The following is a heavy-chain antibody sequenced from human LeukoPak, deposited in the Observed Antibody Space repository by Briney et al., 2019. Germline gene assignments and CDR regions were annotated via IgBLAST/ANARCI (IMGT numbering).Heavy chain of an antibody. CDR3: ARDYYYYGLGSEGGMDV. D-gene: IGHD3-10*01. V-gene: IGHV3-33*01. CDR2: IWYDGSNK. J-gene: IGHJ6*02. Sequence: QPGGSLRLSCAASGFTFSSYGMHWVRQAPGKGLEWVAVIWYDGSNKYYADSVKGRFTISRDNSKNTLYLQMNSLRVEDTAVYYCARDYYYYGLGSEGGMDVWGQGTTVTVSS. CDR1: GFTFSSYG.